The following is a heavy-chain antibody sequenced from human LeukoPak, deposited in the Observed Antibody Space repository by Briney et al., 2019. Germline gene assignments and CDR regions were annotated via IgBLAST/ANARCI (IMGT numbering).Heavy chain of an antibody. D-gene: IGHD3-10*01. J-gene: IGHJ4*02. V-gene: IGHV3-7*01. CDR3: ARVAYYYGSGSSYYFDY. CDR2: IKQDGSEK. CDR1: GFTFSS. Sequence: GGSLRLSCAASGFTFSSMNWVRQAPGKGLEWVANIKQDGSEKYYVDSVKGRFTISRDNAKNSLYLQMNSLRAEDTAVYYYARVAYYYGSGSSYYFDYWGQGTLVTVSS.